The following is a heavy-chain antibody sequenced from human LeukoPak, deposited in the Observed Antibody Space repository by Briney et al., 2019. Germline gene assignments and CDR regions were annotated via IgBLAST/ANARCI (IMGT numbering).Heavy chain of an antibody. J-gene: IGHJ5*02. D-gene: IGHD6-13*01. CDR1: GYSFTSYW. CDR3: ARLPSSSWYQNWFDP. CDR2: INPEDSDT. Sequence: GESLKISCKGSGYSFTSYWIGWVRQMPGKGLEWMGIINPEDSDTTYSPSLQGQVTISADKSISTAYLQWSSLKASDTAMYYCARLPSSSWYQNWFDPWGQGTLVTVSS. V-gene: IGHV5-51*01.